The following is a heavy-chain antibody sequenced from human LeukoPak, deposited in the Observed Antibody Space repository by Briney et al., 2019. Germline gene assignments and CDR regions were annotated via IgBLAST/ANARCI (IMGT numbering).Heavy chain of an antibody. CDR3: VRDPNALDY. J-gene: IGHJ4*02. CDR2: NRKGDGDTT. Sequence: PGGSLRLSCAASGFALSDYSMNWVRQAPGGGLEWVAYNRKGDGDTTHYTESVKGRFIISRDNVKKSLYLQMNDLRVEDTAIYYCVRDPNALDYWGQGTLVTVSS. V-gene: IGHV3-48*01. D-gene: IGHD2-8*01. CDR1: GFALSDYS.